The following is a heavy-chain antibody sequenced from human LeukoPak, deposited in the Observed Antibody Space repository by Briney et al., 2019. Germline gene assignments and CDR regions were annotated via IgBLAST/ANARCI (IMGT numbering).Heavy chain of an antibody. Sequence: PSETLSLTCAAYGGSFSGYYWSWIRQPPGKGLEWIGEINHSGSTNYNPSLKSRVTISVDTSKNQFSLKLSSVTAADTAVYYCAKSITMVRGVHDYWGQGTLVTVSS. CDR2: INHSGST. V-gene: IGHV4-34*01. J-gene: IGHJ4*02. D-gene: IGHD3-10*01. CDR1: GGSFSGYY. CDR3: AKSITMVRGVHDY.